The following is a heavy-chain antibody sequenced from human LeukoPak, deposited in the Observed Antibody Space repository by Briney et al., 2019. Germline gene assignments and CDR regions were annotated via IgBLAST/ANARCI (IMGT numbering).Heavy chain of an antibody. CDR1: GYTFTDYY. Sequence: ASVKVSCKASGYTFTDYYIHWVRQAPGQGLEWMGRINPNSGGTNYAQKFQGRVTMTRDTSISTAYMELSRLRSDDTAVYYCARVGSSPSLEDYWGQGTLVTVSS. CDR3: ARVGSSPSLEDY. D-gene: IGHD6-6*01. CDR2: INPNSGGT. V-gene: IGHV1-2*06. J-gene: IGHJ4*02.